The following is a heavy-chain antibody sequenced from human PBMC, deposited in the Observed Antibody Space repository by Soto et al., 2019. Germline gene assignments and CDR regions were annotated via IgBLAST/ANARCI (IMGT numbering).Heavy chain of an antibody. V-gene: IGHV4-59*01. CDR2: IYYRGST. CDR1: GGSISSYY. D-gene: IGHD3-16*01. CDR3: AREVASYGSTYFDY. J-gene: IGHJ4*02. Sequence: SETLSLTCTVSGGSISSYYWSWIRQPPGKGLEWIGYIYYRGSTNYNPSLKSRVTISVDTSKNQISLKLTSVTAADTAVYYCAREVASYGSTYFDYWGQGTLVTVPQ.